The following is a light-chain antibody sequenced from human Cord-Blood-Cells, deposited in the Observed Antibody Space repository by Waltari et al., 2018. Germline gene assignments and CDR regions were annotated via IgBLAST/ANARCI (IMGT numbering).Light chain of an antibody. CDR2: AAS. Sequence: EIQMTHSPSSMSASVGDRVTITCRASQSISSYLNWYQQKPGKAPKLLIYAASSLQSGVPSRFSGSGSGTDFTLTISSLQPEDFATYYCQQSYSTPYTFGQGTKLEIK. J-gene: IGKJ2*01. CDR3: QQSYSTPYT. CDR1: QSISSY. V-gene: IGKV1-39*01.